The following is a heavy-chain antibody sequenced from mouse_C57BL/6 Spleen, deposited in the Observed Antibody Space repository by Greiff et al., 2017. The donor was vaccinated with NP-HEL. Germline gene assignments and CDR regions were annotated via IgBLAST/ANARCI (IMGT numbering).Heavy chain of an antibody. J-gene: IGHJ3*01. D-gene: IGHD2-3*01. V-gene: IGHV5-4*03. CDR2: ISDGGSYT. Sequence: EVKLQESGGGLVKPGGSLKLSCAASGFTFSSYAMSWVRQTPEKRLEWVATISDGGSYTYYPDNVKGRFTISRDNAKNNLYLQMSHLKSEDTAMYYCARSYDGYYEFAYWGQGTLVTVSA. CDR3: ARSYDGYYEFAY. CDR1: GFTFSSYA.